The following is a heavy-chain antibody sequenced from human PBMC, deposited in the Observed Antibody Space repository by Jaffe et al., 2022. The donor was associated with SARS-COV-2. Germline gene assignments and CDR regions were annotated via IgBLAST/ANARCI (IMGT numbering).Heavy chain of an antibody. Sequence: QVQLVQSGAEVKKPGASVKVSCKASGYTFTSYGISWVRQAPGQGLEWMGWISAYNGNTNYAQKLQGRVTMTTDTSTSTAYMELRSLRSDDTAVYYCARDGIAAAGSREIRAPYYYYYMDVWGKGTTVTVSS. D-gene: IGHD6-13*01. V-gene: IGHV1-18*01. CDR3: ARDGIAAAGSREIRAPYYYYYMDV. J-gene: IGHJ6*03. CDR2: ISAYNGNT. CDR1: GYTFTSYG.